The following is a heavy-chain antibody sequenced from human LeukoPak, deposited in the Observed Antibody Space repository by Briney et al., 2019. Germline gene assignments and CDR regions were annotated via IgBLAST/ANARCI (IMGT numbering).Heavy chain of an antibody. CDR3: TTVEVVVVAATRNH. CDR1: GFTFSNAW. CDR2: IKSKTDGGTT. D-gene: IGHD2-15*01. J-gene: IGHJ5*02. V-gene: IGHV3-15*01. Sequence: PGGSLRLSCAASGFTFSNAWMSWVRQAPGKGLEWVGRIKSKTDGGTTDYAAPVKGRFTISRDDSKNTLYLQMNSLKTEDTAVYYCTTVEVVVVAATRNHWGQGTLVTVSS.